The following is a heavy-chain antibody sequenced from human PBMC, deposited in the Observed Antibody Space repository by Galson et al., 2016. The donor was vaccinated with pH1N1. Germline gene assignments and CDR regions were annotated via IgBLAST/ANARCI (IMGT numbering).Heavy chain of an antibody. CDR1: YTFTGYF. Sequence: YTFTGYFMHWVRQAPGQGLEWMGWINPNNGGTNYAQKFQGRVTLTRDASISTAYMELSRLRSDDTAVYYCARDLYYDTSGYYPLDPWGQGTLVTVSS. CDR3: ARDLYYDTSGYYPLDP. D-gene: IGHD3-22*01. CDR2: INPNNGGT. V-gene: IGHV1-2*02. J-gene: IGHJ5*02.